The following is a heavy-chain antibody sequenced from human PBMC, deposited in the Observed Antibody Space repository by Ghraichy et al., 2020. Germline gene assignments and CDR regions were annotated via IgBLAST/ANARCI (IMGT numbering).Heavy chain of an antibody. CDR3: VRDNLKYDSGSYRNWFDP. D-gene: IGHD3-10*01. CDR2: TYYRSKWYN. J-gene: IGHJ5*02. CDR1: GDSVSKNNAA. Sequence: SETLSLTCAISGDSVSKNNAAWNWIRQSPSRGLEWLGRTYYRSKWYNDYAVSVKSRISINPDTSKNQFSLHLNSVTPEDTAVYYCVRDNLKYDSGSYRNWFDPWGQGTLVTVSS. V-gene: IGHV6-1*01.